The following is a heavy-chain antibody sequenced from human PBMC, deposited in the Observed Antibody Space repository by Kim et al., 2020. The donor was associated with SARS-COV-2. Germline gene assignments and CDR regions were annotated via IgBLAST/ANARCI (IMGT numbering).Heavy chain of an antibody. V-gene: IGHV3-49*03. CDR3: ARDRSSSVVADV. D-gene: IGHD2-15*01. CDR2: VRTETYRATT. CDR1: GFTFDDYA. Sequence: GRSLRLSCSASGFTFDDYALTWYRQAPGQRLEWVGFVRTETYRATTRYAASVEGRFTISRDDSNSIAYLQMDSLKIEDTAVYYCARDRSSSVVADVWGQG. J-gene: IGHJ6*02.